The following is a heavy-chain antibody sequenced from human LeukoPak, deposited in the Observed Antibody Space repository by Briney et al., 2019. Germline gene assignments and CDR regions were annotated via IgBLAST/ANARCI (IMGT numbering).Heavy chain of an antibody. V-gene: IGHV4-59*01. CDR1: GGSISSYY. Sequence: SETLSLTCTVSGGSISSYYWSWIRQPPGKGLEWIGYIYYSGSTNYNPSLKSRGTISVDTSKNQFSLKLSSVTAADTAVYYCARGNILLWFGELLLDWFDPWGQGTLVTVSS. D-gene: IGHD3-10*01. J-gene: IGHJ5*02. CDR3: ARGNILLWFGELLLDWFDP. CDR2: IYYSGST.